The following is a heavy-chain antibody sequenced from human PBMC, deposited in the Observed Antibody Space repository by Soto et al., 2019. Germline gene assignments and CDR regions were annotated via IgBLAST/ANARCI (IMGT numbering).Heavy chain of an antibody. CDR1: GYTFTSYG. Sequence: QVQLVQSGAEVKKPGASVKVSCKASGYTFTSYGISWVRQAPGQGLEWMGWISAYNGNTNYAQKLQGRVTMTTDTAPSTAYMELRSLSAADTAVYSCARSTGDYGIYWGQGTLVTVSS. J-gene: IGHJ4*02. CDR2: ISAYNGNT. D-gene: IGHD4-17*01. CDR3: ARSTGDYGIY. V-gene: IGHV1-18*01.